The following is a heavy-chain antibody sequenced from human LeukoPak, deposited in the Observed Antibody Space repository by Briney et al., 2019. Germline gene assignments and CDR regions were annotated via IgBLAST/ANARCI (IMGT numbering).Heavy chain of an antibody. CDR2: ISSSSSTI. V-gene: IGHV3-48*02. CDR3: ARDPHIAAAGTIFDY. D-gene: IGHD6-13*01. CDR1: GFTFSSYA. J-gene: IGHJ4*02. Sequence: GGSLRLSCAASGFTFSSYAMSWVRQAPGKGLEWVSYISSSSSTIYYADSVKGRFTISRDNAKNSLYLQMNSLRDEDSAVYYCARDPHIAAAGTIFDYWGQGTLVTVSS.